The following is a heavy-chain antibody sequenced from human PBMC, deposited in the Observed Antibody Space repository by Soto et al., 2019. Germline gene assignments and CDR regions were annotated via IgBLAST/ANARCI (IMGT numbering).Heavy chain of an antibody. V-gene: IGHV4-59*01. CDR1: GGSISSYY. D-gene: IGHD3-22*01. Sequence: QVQLQESGPGLVKPSETLSLTCTVSGGSISSYYWSWIRQPPGKGLDWIGYIYYSGSTNHNPSLKSRVTISGDTPQNQFSLKLSSVTAADTAVYYCARGGYYYDSSSYYNGNSPQYFQLWGQGTLVTVSS. J-gene: IGHJ1*01. CDR2: IYYSGST. CDR3: ARGGYYYDSSSYYNGNSPQYFQL.